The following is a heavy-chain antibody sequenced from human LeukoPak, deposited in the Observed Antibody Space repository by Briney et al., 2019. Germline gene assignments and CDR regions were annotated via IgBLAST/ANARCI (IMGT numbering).Heavy chain of an antibody. CDR2: INQDGSEE. J-gene: IGHJ4*02. D-gene: IGHD5-12*01. Sequence: PGGSLRLSCAASGFTFSHYWMTWVRQAPGEGLEWVAQINQDGSEEYYMDSVKARFTISRDNAKNSVFLQMNSLRAEDTAVYYCVRDGGVSGYDLLDYWGQGTLVTVSS. CDR3: VRDGGVSGYDLLDY. V-gene: IGHV3-7*01. CDR1: GFTFSHYW.